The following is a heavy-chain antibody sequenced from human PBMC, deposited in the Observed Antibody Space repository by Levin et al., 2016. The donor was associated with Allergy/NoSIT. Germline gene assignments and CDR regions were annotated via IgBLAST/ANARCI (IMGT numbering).Heavy chain of an antibody. V-gene: IGHV3-74*01. D-gene: IGHD2-2*02. CDR2: INSDGSST. CDR3: ARGGGYCSSTSCYRDLYYYYGMDV. CDR1: GFTFSSYW. Sequence: GGSLRLSCAASGFTFSSYWMHWVRQAPGKGLVWVSRINSDGSSTSYADSVKGRFTISRDNAKNTLYLQMNSLRAEDTAVYYCARGGGYCSSTSCYRDLYYYYGMDVWGQGTTVTVSS. J-gene: IGHJ6*02.